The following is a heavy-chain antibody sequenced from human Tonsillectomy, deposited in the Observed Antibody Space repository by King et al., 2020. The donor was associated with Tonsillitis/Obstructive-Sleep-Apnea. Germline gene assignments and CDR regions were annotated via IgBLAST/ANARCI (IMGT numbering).Heavy chain of an antibody. CDR1: GFTFSSYA. J-gene: IGHJ3*02. CDR3: AKVEAGSYSLLGAFDI. D-gene: IGHD1-26*01. Sequence: VQLVESGGGLVQPGGSLRLSCAASGFTFSSYAMSWVRQAPGKGLEWVAVISGSGGSTYYADSVKGRFTISRDNSKNTLYLQMNSLRAEDTAVYYCAKVEAGSYSLLGAFDIWGQGTMVTVSS. CDR2: ISGSGGST. V-gene: IGHV3-23*04.